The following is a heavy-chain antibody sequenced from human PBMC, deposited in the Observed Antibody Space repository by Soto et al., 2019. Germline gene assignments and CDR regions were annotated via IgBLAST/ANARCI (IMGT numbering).Heavy chain of an antibody. V-gene: IGHV4-59*01. CDR3: ARLATRYYFDY. CDR1: GGSISSYY. J-gene: IGHJ4*02. Sequence: QVQLQESGPGLVKPSETLSLTCTVSGGSISSYYWSWIRQPPGKGLEWIGYIYYSGSTNYNPSLKSRVTISVDTSKNQFSVKMSSVTAADTAVYYCARLATRYYFDYWGQGTLVTVSS. D-gene: IGHD1-1*01. CDR2: IYYSGST.